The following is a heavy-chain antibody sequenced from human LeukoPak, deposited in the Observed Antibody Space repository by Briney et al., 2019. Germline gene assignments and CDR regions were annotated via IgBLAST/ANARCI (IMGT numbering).Heavy chain of an antibody. CDR2: INSDGSST. J-gene: IGHJ1*01. CDR1: GFTFRSYW. CDR3: AKDPYYYDSSGYYVGETQGFQH. V-gene: IGHV3-74*01. Sequence: GGSLRLSXAASGFTFRSYWMHWVRQAPGKGLVWVSRINSDGSSTSYADSVKGRFTISRDNSKNTLYLQMNSLRAEDTAVYYCAKDPYYYDSSGYYVGETQGFQHWGQGTLVTVSS. D-gene: IGHD3-22*01.